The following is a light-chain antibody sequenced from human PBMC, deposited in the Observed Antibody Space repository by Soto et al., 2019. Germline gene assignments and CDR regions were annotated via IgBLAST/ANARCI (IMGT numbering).Light chain of an antibody. CDR2: GAS. CDR3: QQYNSWPQT. CDR1: QSVSSN. J-gene: IGKJ2*01. Sequence: EIVMTQSPATLSVSPGERATLSCRASQSVSSNLAWYQQKPGQAPRLLIYGASTRATGIPARFSGSGSGTEFPLPISSLQSEVFAVYHCQQYNSWPQTFGQGTKLEIK. V-gene: IGKV3D-15*01.